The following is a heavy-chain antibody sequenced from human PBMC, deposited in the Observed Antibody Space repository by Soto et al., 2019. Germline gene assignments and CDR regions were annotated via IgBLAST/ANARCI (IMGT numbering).Heavy chain of an antibody. CDR1: GGSIGSYY. CDR3: ARGGWFDP. V-gene: IGHV4-4*07. CDR2: IYSSGST. Sequence: QVQLRQSGPGLVKPSETLSLTCTVSGGSIGSYYWSWIRQPAGKGLEWIGRIYSSGSTDYNPSLKSRVTMLIDTSKNQFSLRLSSVTAADTAVYFCARGGWFDPWGQGTLVTVSP. J-gene: IGHJ5*02.